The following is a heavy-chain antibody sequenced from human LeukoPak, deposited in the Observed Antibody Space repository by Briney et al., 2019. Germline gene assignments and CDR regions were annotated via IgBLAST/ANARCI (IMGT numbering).Heavy chain of an antibody. CDR1: GGSISSYY. V-gene: IGHV4-59*08. D-gene: IGHD5-24*01. J-gene: IGHJ4*02. CDR3: TGMATISSADYYFDY. CDR2: IYYSGTT. Sequence: SETLSLTCTVSGGSISSYYWNWIRQPPGKALEWIGYIYYSGTTNYNPSLKSRVTISVDTSKNQFSLKLSSVTAADTAVYYCTGMATISSADYYFDYWGQGTLVTVSS.